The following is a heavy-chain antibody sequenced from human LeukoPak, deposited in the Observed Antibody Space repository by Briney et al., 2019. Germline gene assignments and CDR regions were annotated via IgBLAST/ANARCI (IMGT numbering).Heavy chain of an antibody. V-gene: IGHV4-59*01. Sequence: SETLSLTCTVSGGSISSYYWSWIRQPPGKGLEWIGYIYYGGSTNYNPSLKSRVTISVDTSKNQFSLKLSSVTAADTAVYYCARDKRYCSGGSCYENWFDPWGQGTLVTVSS. J-gene: IGHJ5*02. CDR1: GGSISSYY. CDR3: ARDKRYCSGGSCYENWFDP. CDR2: IYYGGST. D-gene: IGHD2-15*01.